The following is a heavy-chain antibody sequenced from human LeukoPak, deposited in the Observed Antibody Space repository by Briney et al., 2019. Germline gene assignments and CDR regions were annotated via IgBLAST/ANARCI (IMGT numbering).Heavy chain of an antibody. CDR3: ARRAYYDSSGYFYYFDY. Sequence: GESLKISCKGSGYSFSGYWVGWVRQMPGKGLEWMGIIYPGDSDTRYSPSFQGQVTISADKSISTAYLQWSSLKASDTAMYYCARRAYYDSSGYFYYFDYWGQGTLVTVSS. CDR1: GYSFSGYW. J-gene: IGHJ4*02. D-gene: IGHD3-22*01. V-gene: IGHV5-51*01. CDR2: IYPGDSDT.